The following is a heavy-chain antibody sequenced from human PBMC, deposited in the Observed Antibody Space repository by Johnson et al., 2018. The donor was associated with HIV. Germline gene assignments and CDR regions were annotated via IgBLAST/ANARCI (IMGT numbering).Heavy chain of an antibody. CDR1: GFTFSSYW. CDR2: IKQDGTEK. V-gene: IGHV3-7*01. D-gene: IGHD2-21*01. J-gene: IGHJ3*02. Sequence: VQLVESGGGLVQPGRSLRLSCTASGFTFSSYWMSWVRQAPGKGLEWVANIKQDGTEKYYVDSMKGRFTISRDNAKNSLYRQINSLSAEDTAVYYCARERRAGVKGAFDIWGQGTMVTVSS. CDR3: ARERRAGVKGAFDI.